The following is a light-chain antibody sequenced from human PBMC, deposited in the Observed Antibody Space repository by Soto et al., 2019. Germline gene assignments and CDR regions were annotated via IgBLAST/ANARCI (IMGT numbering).Light chain of an antibody. V-gene: IGKV1-5*01. CDR2: DAS. CDR1: QSISSW. CDR3: EQYNSYSGT. J-gene: IGKJ1*01. Sequence: DIQMTQSPSTLSASVGDRVTITCRASQSISSWLAWYQQKPGKAPKLLIYDASSLESGVPPRFIGSGSGTEFTLTFTSLQTDDFATYYCEQYNSYSGTFGQGTKVEIK.